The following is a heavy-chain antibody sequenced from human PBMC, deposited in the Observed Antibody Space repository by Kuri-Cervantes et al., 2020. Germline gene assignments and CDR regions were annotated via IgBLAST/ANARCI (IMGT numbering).Heavy chain of an antibody. J-gene: IGHJ5*02. CDR1: GFTFSDYW. Sequence: GGSLRLSCTASGFTFSDYWMSRVRQAPGKGLEWVANIKEDGSERKYMDSMEGRFTISRDNAKNSLYLQMNSLRDEDTAVYYCARGLAYSSGWSNWFDPWGQGTLVTVSS. CDR3: ARGLAYSSGWSNWFDP. CDR2: IKEDGSER. D-gene: IGHD6-19*01. V-gene: IGHV3-7*01.